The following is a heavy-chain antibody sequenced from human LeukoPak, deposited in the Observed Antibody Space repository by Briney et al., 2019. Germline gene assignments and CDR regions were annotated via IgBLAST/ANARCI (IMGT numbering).Heavy chain of an antibody. J-gene: IGHJ6*02. V-gene: IGHV1-18*01. CDR2: ISAYNGNT. CDR3: ARDIVMVVGSFYYGMDF. D-gene: IGHD2-21*01. CDR1: GYTFSIFG. Sequence: ASVKVSCKASGYTFSIFGVSWVRQAPGQGLEWMGWISAYNGNTNYAQNLQHRVTLTTDTSTSTAYMELRSLRSDDTAVYYCARDIVMVVGSFYYGMDFWGQGTTVTVSS.